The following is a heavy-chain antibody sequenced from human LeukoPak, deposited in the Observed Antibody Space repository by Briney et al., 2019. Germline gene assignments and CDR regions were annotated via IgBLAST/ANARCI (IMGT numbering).Heavy chain of an antibody. D-gene: IGHD5-12*01. V-gene: IGHV3-30*04. CDR2: ISYEGSNK. CDR1: GFTFSSYA. Sequence: PGRSLRLSCAASGFTFSSYAMHWVRQAPGKGLEWVAVISYEGSNKYYADSVKGRFTISRDNSKNTLYLQMNSLRAEDTAVYYCAGASGYDFGFDYWGQGTLVTVSS. J-gene: IGHJ4*02. CDR3: AGASGYDFGFDY.